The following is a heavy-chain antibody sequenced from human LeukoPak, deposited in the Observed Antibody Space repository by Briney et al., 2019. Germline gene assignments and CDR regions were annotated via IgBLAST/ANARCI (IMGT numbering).Heavy chain of an antibody. CDR1: GFTFSSFA. CDR2: ISDSGAST. Sequence: GGSLRLSCAASGFTFSSFAMSWVRQAPGKGLEWVSGISDSGASTYYPDSVKGRFTISRDNSKNRLYLQMNSLRAEDTAFYYCAKGSSSGYINAVDIWGQGTMVTVSS. D-gene: IGHD3-22*01. V-gene: IGHV3-23*01. J-gene: IGHJ3*02. CDR3: AKGSSSGYINAVDI.